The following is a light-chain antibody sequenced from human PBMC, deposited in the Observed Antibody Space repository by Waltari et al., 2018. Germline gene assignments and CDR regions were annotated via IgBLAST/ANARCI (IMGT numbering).Light chain of an antibody. CDR3: QTYNSARGT. CDR1: QSVTNN. Sequence: ERVMTQSPATLSVSPGERATLSCRASQSVTNNLAWYQQKVGQAPRLLIYDASTRATGIAARFSGSGSGTEFTLTISSLQSEDFATFYCQTYNSARGTFGQGTKVEIK. J-gene: IGKJ1*01. V-gene: IGKV3-15*01. CDR2: DAS.